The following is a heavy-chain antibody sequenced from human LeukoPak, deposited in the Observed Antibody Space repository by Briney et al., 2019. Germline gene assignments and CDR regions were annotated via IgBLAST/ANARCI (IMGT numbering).Heavy chain of an antibody. CDR2: ISSSGSTI. CDR1: GFTFSSYW. J-gene: IGHJ4*02. Sequence: GGSLRLSCAASGFTFSSYWMTWVRQAPGKGLEWVSYISSSGSTIYYADSVKGRFTISRDNAKNSLYPQMNSLRAEDTAVYYCASSGPPFLPFDYWGQGTLVTVSS. CDR3: ASSGPPFLPFDY. V-gene: IGHV3-48*04. D-gene: IGHD1-26*01.